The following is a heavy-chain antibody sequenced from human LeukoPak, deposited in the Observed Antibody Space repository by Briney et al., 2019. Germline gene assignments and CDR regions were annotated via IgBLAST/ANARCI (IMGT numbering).Heavy chain of an antibody. V-gene: IGHV3-48*03. D-gene: IGHD3-9*01. J-gene: IGHJ4*02. CDR3: ARAGTGYDILSEGGYFDY. Sequence: GGSLRLSCAASGFTFSSYEMNWVRQAPGKGLEWVSYISSSGSTIYYADSVKGRFTISRDNAKNSLYLQMNSLRAEDTAVYYGARAGTGYDILSEGGYFDYWGQGTLVTVSS. CDR1: GFTFSSYE. CDR2: ISSSGSTI.